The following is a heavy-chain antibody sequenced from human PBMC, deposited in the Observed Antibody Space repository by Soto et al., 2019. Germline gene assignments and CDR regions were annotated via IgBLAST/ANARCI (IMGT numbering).Heavy chain of an antibody. CDR3: AHCSDYEILHY. CDR1: GVSLSTSGVG. D-gene: IGHD5-12*01. CDR2: IYWNDDK. V-gene: IGHV2-5*01. Sequence: SGPTLVNPTQTLTLTCTISGVSLSTSGVGVGWTRQPPGKALEWLAFIYWNDDKRYSPSLKSRLTITKDTSKNQVVLRLTDMDPVDTARYYCAHCSDYEILHYWGQGALVTVSS. J-gene: IGHJ4*02.